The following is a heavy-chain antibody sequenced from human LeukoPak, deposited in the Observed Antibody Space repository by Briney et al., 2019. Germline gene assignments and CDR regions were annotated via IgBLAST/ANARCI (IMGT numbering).Heavy chain of an antibody. D-gene: IGHD3-9*01. V-gene: IGHV1-8*01. CDR2: MNPNGGNT. J-gene: IGHJ6*02. CDR3: ARGLGNYDILTGYYTYYGMDV. Sequence: ASVKVSCKASGYTFTRYDINWVRQATGHGREWMGWMNPNGGNTGYAQKFQGRVTMTRNTSISTAYTELSSLRSEDTAVYYCARGLGNYDILTGYYTYYGMDVWGQGTTVTVSS. CDR1: GYTFTRYD.